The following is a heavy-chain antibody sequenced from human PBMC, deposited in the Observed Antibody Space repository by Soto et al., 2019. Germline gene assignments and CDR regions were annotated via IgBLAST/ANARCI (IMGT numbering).Heavy chain of an antibody. CDR2: ISTSNGNT. CDR3: ARGWFGMSGDDAFDI. Sequence: QVQLVQSGVEVKKPGASVKVSCKASGYTFNSYGISWVRQAPGQGLEWVGWISTSNGNTDYAQKLQGRVTVTTDTSTSTDYMELRSLRSDDTAVYYCARGWFGMSGDDAFDIWGQGTMVTVSS. V-gene: IGHV1-18*01. D-gene: IGHD3-10*01. J-gene: IGHJ3*02. CDR1: GYTFNSYG.